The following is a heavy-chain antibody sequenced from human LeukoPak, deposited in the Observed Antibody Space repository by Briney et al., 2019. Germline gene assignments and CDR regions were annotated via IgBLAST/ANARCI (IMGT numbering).Heavy chain of an antibody. V-gene: IGHV3-23*01. Sequence: PGGSLRLSCAASGFTLNNYAMSWVRQAPGKGLEWVSAMSGNGDTTYYADSVKGRFTISRDNSKNTLYLQMNSLRVEDTAVYYCATLVPTSDYWGQGTLVTVSS. D-gene: IGHD6-6*01. J-gene: IGHJ4*02. CDR3: ATLVPTSDY. CDR2: MSGNGDTT. CDR1: GFTLNNYA.